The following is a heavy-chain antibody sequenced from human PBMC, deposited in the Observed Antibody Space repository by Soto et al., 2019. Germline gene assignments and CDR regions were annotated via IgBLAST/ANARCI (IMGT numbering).Heavy chain of an antibody. CDR3: GRDTYVSEAGTSPYYYYGMDV. D-gene: IGHD6-19*01. Sequence: QVQLVQSGAEVKKPGASVKVSCKASGYTFTSYGISWVRQAPGQGLEWMGWISAYNGNTNYAQKLQGRVTMTTDTSTSTAYMELRSLRSDDTAVYYCGRDTYVSEAGTSPYYYYGMDVWGQGTTVTVSS. CDR2: ISAYNGNT. CDR1: GYTFTSYG. J-gene: IGHJ6*02. V-gene: IGHV1-18*01.